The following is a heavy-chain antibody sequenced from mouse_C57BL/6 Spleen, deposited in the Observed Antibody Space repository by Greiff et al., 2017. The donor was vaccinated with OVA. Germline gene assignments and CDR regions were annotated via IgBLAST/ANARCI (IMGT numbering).Heavy chain of an antibody. CDR3: TRSRYGNYDAMDY. D-gene: IGHD2-1*01. J-gene: IGHJ4*01. Sequence: VQLQQSGTVLARPGASVKMSCKTSGYTFTSYWMHWVKQRPGQGLEWIGAIYPGNSDTSYNQKFKGKAKLTADTSASTAYMELSSLTNEDSAVYYCTRSRYGNYDAMDYWGQGTSVTVSS. CDR2: IYPGNSDT. V-gene: IGHV1-5*01. CDR1: GYTFTSYW.